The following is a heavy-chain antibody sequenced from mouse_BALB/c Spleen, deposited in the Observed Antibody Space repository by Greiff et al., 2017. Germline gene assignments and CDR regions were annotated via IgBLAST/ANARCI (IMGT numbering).Heavy chain of an antibody. CDR3: AREWGDYAMDY. J-gene: IGHJ4*01. Sequence: EVKLMESGGGLVQPGGSRKLSCAASGFTFSSFGMHWVRQAPEKGLEWVAYISSGSSTIYYADTVKGRFTISRDNPKNTLFLQMTSLRSEDTAMYYCAREWGDYAMDYWGQGTSVTVSS. V-gene: IGHV5-17*02. CDR1: GFTFSSFG. D-gene: IGHD1-3*01. CDR2: ISSGSSTI.